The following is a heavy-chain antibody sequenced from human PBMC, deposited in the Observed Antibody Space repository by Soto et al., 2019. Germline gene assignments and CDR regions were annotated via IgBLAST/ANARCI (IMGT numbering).Heavy chain of an antibody. CDR3: AGGAYSSSGGWFDP. D-gene: IGHD6-13*01. J-gene: IGHJ5*02. Sequence: PXATLSLACAVYGGSFSGYYWSWIRQPPGKGLEWIGEINHSGSTNYNPSLKSRVTISVDTSKNQFSLKLSSVTAADTAVYYCAGGAYSSSGGWFDPWGQGTLVTVSS. CDR1: GGSFSGYY. CDR2: INHSGST. V-gene: IGHV4-34*01.